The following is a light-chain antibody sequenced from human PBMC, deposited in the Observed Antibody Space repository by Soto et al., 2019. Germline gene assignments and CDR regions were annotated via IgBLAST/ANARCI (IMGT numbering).Light chain of an antibody. J-gene: IGKJ1*01. CDR3: QQYGSSHWT. CDR1: QSVSSSY. Sequence: EIVLTLSPGTLSLSPGERATLSCRASQSVSSSYLAWYQQKPGQAPRLLIYGASSRATGIPDRFSGSGSGTDFTLTISRLEPEDFAVYYCQQYGSSHWTFGQGTKVDIK. CDR2: GAS. V-gene: IGKV3-20*01.